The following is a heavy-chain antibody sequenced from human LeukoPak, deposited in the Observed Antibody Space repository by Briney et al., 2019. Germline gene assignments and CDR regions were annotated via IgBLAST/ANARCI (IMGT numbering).Heavy chain of an antibody. CDR3: AREFSSGSIAAAGTFPSYVDY. Sequence: GGSLRLSCAASGFTFDDYGMSWVRQAPGKGLEWVSGINWNGGSTGYADSVKGRFTISRDNAKNSLYLQMNSLRAEDTAVYYCAREFSSGSIAAAGTFPSYVDYWGQGTLVTVSS. CDR1: GFTFDDYG. CDR2: INWNGGST. V-gene: IGHV3-20*04. J-gene: IGHJ4*02. D-gene: IGHD6-13*01.